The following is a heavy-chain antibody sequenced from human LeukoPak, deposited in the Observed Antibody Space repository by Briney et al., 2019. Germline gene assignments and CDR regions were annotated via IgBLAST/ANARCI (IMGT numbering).Heavy chain of an antibody. J-gene: IGHJ3*02. D-gene: IGHD3-16*01. V-gene: IGHV4-61*02. CDR3: AKKEKLGDAFDI. CDR2: VYTSGNT. Sequence: SETLSLTCTVSGGSISSDRYYWSWIRQPAGKGLEWIGRVYTSGNTNYNPSLKSRVTMSIDTSKNQFSLKLSSVTAADTAVYYCAKKEKLGDAFDIWGQGTMVTVSS. CDR1: GGSISSDRYY.